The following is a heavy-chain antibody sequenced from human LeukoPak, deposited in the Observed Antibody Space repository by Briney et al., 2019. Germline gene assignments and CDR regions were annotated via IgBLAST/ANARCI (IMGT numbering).Heavy chain of an antibody. V-gene: IGHV1-24*01. CDR1: GYTLTELS. Sequence: GASVKVSCKVSGYTLTELSMHWVRQAPGKGLEWMGGFDPEDGETIYAQRFQGRVTMTEDTSTDTAYMELSSLRSEDTAVYYCATLGGYDSSGYPLDYWGQGTLVTVSS. J-gene: IGHJ4*02. CDR2: FDPEDGET. CDR3: ATLGGYDSSGYPLDY. D-gene: IGHD3-22*01.